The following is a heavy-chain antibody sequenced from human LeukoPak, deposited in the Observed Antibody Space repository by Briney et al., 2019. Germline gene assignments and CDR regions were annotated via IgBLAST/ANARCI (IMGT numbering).Heavy chain of an antibody. J-gene: IGHJ4*02. CDR2: IRYDGSNK. V-gene: IGHV3-30*02. CDR3: AKALHYYDSSGYEVFYY. Sequence: GGTLRLSCAASGFTFSSYGMNWVRQAPGKGLEWVGFIRYDGSNKYYASSVKGRFTISRDNSKNTLYLQMNSLRAEDTAVYYCAKALHYYDSSGYEVFYYWGQGTLVTVSS. CDR1: GFTFSSYG. D-gene: IGHD3-22*01.